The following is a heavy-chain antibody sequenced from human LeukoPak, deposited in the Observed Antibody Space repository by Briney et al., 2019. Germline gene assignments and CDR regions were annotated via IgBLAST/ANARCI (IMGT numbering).Heavy chain of an antibody. CDR3: ARGRSLGYCSSTSCPNWFDP. CDR1: GFTFSDYY. Sequence: GGSLRLSCAASGFTFSDYYMSWIRQAPGKGLEWVSYISSSGSTIYYADSVKGRFTISRDNSKNTLYLQMNSLRAEDTAVYYCARGRSLGYCSSTSCPNWFDPWGQGTLVTVSS. J-gene: IGHJ5*02. V-gene: IGHV3-11*04. CDR2: ISSSGSTI. D-gene: IGHD2-2*01.